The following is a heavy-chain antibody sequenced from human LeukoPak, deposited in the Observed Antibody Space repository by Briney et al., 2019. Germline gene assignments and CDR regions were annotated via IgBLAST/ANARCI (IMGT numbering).Heavy chain of an antibody. CDR1: GFTFDDYA. D-gene: IGHD4-17*01. V-gene: IGHV3-9*01. CDR3: ARDDYGDPSIDY. CDR2: ISWNGGSL. J-gene: IGHJ4*02. Sequence: GGSLRLSCAASGFTFDDYAMHWVRQGPGKGLEWVSGISWNGGSLLYADSMKGRFTISRDNAKNSLYLQMNSLRAEDTAVYYCARDDYGDPSIDYWGQGTLVTVSS.